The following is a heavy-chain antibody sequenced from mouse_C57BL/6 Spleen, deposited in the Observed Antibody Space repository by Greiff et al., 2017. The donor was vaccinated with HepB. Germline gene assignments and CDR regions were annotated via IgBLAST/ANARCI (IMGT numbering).Heavy chain of an antibody. CDR3: ARTPLRYFDV. CDR2: IDPSDSYT. V-gene: IGHV1-69*01. J-gene: IGHJ1*03. D-gene: IGHD2-10*01. Sequence: PGQGLEWIGEIDPSDSYTNYNQKFKGKSTLTVDKSSSTAYMQLSSLTSEDSAVYYCARTPLRYFDVWGTGTTVTVSS.